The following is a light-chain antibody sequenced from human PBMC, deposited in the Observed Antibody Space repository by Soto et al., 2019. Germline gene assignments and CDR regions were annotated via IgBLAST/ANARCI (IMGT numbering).Light chain of an antibody. CDR3: QQYSSSPRT. CDR2: GTS. Sequence: EVLMTQFPATLSVSPGERVTLASMASQSVRGDLAWFQQKPGKSPRLLIYGTSTRASGVPDRFSGSGSGTDFTLTISRLEPEDFAVYYCQQYSSSPRTFGQGTKVDNK. CDR1: QSVRGD. V-gene: IGKV3-15*01. J-gene: IGKJ1*01.